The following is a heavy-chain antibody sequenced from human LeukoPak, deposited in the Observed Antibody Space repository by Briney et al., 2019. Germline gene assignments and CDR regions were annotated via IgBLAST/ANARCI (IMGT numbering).Heavy chain of an antibody. V-gene: IGHV3-30*18. CDR1: GVTFSSYG. Sequence: PGGSLRLSCAPSGVTFSSYGMHWVRQAPGKGLEWVAVISYDGSNKYYVDSLKGRFTSSRDNCKSTLYLQMNKLCAEDTAVYDCAKDLMARDILTGYYNPGYWGQGSLVTVSS. CDR3: AKDLMARDILTGYYNPGY. CDR2: ISYDGSNK. D-gene: IGHD3-9*01. J-gene: IGHJ4*02.